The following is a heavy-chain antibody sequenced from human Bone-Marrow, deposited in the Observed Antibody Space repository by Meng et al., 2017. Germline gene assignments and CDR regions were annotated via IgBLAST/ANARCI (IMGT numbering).Heavy chain of an antibody. J-gene: IGHJ4*02. Sequence: GESLKISCAASGFTFSSYWMSWVRQAPGKGLEWVANIKQDGSEKYYVDSVKSRFTISRDNAKNSLYLQMNSLRAEDTAVYYCARDKAGIAVAGTPRYFDYWGQGTLVTVSS. V-gene: IGHV3-7*01. D-gene: IGHD6-19*01. CDR1: GFTFSSYW. CDR2: IKQDGSEK. CDR3: ARDKAGIAVAGTPRYFDY.